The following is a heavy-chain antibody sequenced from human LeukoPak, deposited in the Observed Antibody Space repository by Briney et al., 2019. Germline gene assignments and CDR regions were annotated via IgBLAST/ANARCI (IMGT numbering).Heavy chain of an antibody. J-gene: IGHJ6*02. CDR2: IYPANSDT. V-gene: IGHV5-51*01. D-gene: IGHD6-13*01. Sequence: GVSLQISCKGSGYNFITYWIGWVRQMPGKGLEWMGIIYPANSDTRYSPSFQGQVTFSVDKSISTAYLQWSSLKASDTAMYYCARHRVDSSSPRGMDVGGQGTTVTVSS. CDR3: ARHRVDSSSPRGMDV. CDR1: GYNFITYW.